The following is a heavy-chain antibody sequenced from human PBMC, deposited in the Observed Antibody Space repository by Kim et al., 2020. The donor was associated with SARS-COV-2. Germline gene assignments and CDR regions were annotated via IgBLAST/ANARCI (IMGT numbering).Heavy chain of an antibody. CDR3: ASYRPQLRYFDWGPARYYYGMDV. CDR2: ISSSSSYI. D-gene: IGHD3-9*01. J-gene: IGHJ6*02. Sequence: GGSLRLSCAASGFTFSSYSMNWVRQAPGKGLEWVSSISSSSSYIYYADSVKGRFTISRDNAKNSLYLQMNSLRAEDTAVYYCASYRPQLRYFDWGPARYYYGMDVWGQGTTVTVSS. CDR1: GFTFSSYS. V-gene: IGHV3-21*01.